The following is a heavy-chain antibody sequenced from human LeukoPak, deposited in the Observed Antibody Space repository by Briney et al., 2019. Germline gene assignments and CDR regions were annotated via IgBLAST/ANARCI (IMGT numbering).Heavy chain of an antibody. J-gene: IGHJ4*02. CDR1: GGSISSYY. D-gene: IGHD3-22*01. CDR3: ARHYYDSSGYYGEFDY. V-gene: IGHV4-4*09. Sequence: SETLSLTCTVSGGSISSYYWSWIRQPPAKGLEWIGDIYTSGSTNYNPSLKSRVTISVDTSKNQYSLKLSSVTAADTAVYYCARHYYDSSGYYGEFDYWGQGTLVTVSS. CDR2: IYTSGST.